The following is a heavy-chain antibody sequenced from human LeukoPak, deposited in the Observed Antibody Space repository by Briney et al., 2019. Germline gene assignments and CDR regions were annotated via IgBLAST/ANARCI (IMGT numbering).Heavy chain of an antibody. V-gene: IGHV3-9*03. CDR1: GFTFDDYA. CDR3: AKDCYSSPTAVDY. J-gene: IGHJ4*02. Sequence: GRSLRLSCAASGFTFDDYAMHWVRQAPGKGLEWVSGISWNSGSIGYADSVKGRFTISRDNAKNSLYLQMNSLRAEDMALYYCAKDCYSSPTAVDYWGQGTLVTVSS. D-gene: IGHD6-13*01. CDR2: ISWNSGSI.